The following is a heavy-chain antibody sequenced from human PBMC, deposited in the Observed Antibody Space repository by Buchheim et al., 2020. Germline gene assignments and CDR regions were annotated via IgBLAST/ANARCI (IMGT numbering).Heavy chain of an antibody. V-gene: IGHV4-30-4*01. CDR2: IYYSGTT. J-gene: IGHJ4*02. D-gene: IGHD3-16*02. CDR3: VSYVWGSYRKTPFHDF. CDR1: GGSISNGDYY. Sequence: QMQLQESGPGLVKPSQTLSLTCTVSGGSISNGDYYWSWIRQAPGKGLEWLGHIYYSGTTYYNPSLRRPINIPIDPSQNKFSLSLASVTAADTAVYYCVSYVWGSYRKTPFHDFWGQG.